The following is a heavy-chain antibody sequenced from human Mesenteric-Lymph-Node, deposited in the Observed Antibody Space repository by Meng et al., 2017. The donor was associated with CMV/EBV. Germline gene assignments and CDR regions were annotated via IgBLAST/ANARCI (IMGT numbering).Heavy chain of an antibody. D-gene: IGHD3-3*01. J-gene: IGHJ6*02. CDR3: ARNTYYDFWSGYYSYYYYGMDV. CDR1: GGSIISSSYY. CDR2: IYYSGST. Sequence: SCTVSGGSIISSSYYWGCIRQPPGKGLEWIGSIYYSGSTYYNPSLKSRVTISVDTSKNQFSLKLSSVTAADAAVYYCARNTYYDFWSGYYSYYYYGMDVWGQGTTVTVSS. V-gene: IGHV4-39*01.